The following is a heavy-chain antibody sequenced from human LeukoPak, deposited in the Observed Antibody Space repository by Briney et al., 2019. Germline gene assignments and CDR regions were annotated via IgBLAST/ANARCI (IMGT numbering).Heavy chain of an antibody. V-gene: IGHV3-30*02. J-gene: IGHJ4*02. CDR1: GFTFSSYG. D-gene: IGHD5-18*01. Sequence: GAPLRLSCAASGFTFSSYGMHWLRKAPGKRLEWVAFIRYDGSNKYYADSVKGRFTISRDNSKNTLYLQMNSLRAENTAVYYCVTAMPSQDYWGQGTLVTVFS. CDR2: IRYDGSNK. CDR3: VTAMPSQDY.